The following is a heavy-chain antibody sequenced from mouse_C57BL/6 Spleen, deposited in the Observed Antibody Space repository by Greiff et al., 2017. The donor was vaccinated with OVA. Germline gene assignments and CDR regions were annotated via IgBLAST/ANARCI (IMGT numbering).Heavy chain of an antibody. D-gene: IGHD2-13*01. V-gene: IGHV5-12*01. CDR1: GFTFSDYY. J-gene: IGHJ3*01. Sequence: EVMLVESGGGLVQPGGSLKLSCAASGFTFSDYYMYWVRQTPEKRLEWVAYISNGGGSTYYPDTVKGRFTISRDNAKNTLYLQMSRLKSEDTAMYYCARHGDYSAWFAYWGQGTLVTVSA. CDR2: ISNGGGST. CDR3: ARHGDYSAWFAY.